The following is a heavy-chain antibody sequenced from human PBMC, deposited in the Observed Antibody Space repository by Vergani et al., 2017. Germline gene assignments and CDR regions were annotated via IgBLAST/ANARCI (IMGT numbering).Heavy chain of an antibody. J-gene: IGHJ5*01. CDR2: ISNDGRHT. CDR3: VSAKCSGPCFMSNWFDS. V-gene: IGHV3-30*04. Sequence: QVNLVGSGGGVVQPGRSLRLSCATYGFIFQNYTMHWVRQAPGKGLEWVALISNDGRHTYYADSVRGRFSISRDNSKNTLYLQMNSLRGDDTAIYYCVSAKCSGPCFMSNWFDSWGQGTLVTVSS. D-gene: IGHD2-15*01. CDR1: GFIFQNYT.